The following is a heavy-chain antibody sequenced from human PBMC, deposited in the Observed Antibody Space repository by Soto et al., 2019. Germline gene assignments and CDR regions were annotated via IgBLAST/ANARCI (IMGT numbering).Heavy chain of an antibody. V-gene: IGHV4-31*03. CDR1: SGSISRCCHY. J-gene: IGHJ5*02. Sequence: PSEIRSLACPVSSGSISRCCHYWNWIRQHPGKGLEWIGYIYYIGSTYYNPSLKSRVTISLDTSKNQFSLKLSSVTAADTAVYYCARSVFPWGQGTLVTVPS. CDR3: ARSVFP. CDR2: IYYIGST.